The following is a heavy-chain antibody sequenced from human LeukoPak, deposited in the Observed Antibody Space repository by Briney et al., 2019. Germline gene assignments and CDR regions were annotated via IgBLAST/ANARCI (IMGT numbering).Heavy chain of an antibody. CDR2: ISPDGRDK. CDR3: AKDRSSKTTYYYYGMDV. V-gene: IGHV3-30*18. Sequence: GGSLSLSCAASGFTLSNYAMHWVRQAPGKGLEWVAVISPDGRDKHFADSVKGRFTISRDNSKNTLYLQMNSLRPEDTAVYYCAKDRSSKTTYYYYGMDVWGQGTTVTVSS. J-gene: IGHJ6*02. CDR1: GFTLSNYA. D-gene: IGHD4-11*01.